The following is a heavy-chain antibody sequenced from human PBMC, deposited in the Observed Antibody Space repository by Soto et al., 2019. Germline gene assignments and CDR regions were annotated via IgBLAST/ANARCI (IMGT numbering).Heavy chain of an antibody. D-gene: IGHD2-2*01. CDR1: GFTVSNTY. Sequence: GGSLRLSCAASGFTVSNTYMTWVRQPPWKGLGCVSVIYTAGGTNYADSVKGRFIISRDNSKNTLYLQMNSLRAEDTAVYYCARALPVAKGGFDPWGQGTLVTVSS. CDR2: IYTAGGT. J-gene: IGHJ5*02. CDR3: ARALPVAKGGFDP. V-gene: IGHV3-53*01.